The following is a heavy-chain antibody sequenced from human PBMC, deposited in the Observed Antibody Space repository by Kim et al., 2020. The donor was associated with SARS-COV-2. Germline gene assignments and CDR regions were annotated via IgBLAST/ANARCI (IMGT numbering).Heavy chain of an antibody. D-gene: IGHD5-18*01. CDR3: ARVPLQLWLPFYYYGMDV. Sequence: KSRVTISVDTSKNQFSLKLSSVTAADTAVYYCARVPLQLWLPFYYYGMDVWGQGTTVTVSS. J-gene: IGHJ6*02. V-gene: IGHV4-34*01.